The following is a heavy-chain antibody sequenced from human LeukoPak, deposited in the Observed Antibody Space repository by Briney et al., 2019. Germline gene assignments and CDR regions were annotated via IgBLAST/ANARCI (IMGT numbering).Heavy chain of an antibody. V-gene: IGHV3-30*18. Sequence: GRSLRLSCAASGFSFSTYGMHSVRQDPDKGLAWVAVISDDGINQYYADSVRGRFTISRDNSKNTLYLQMNSLRIEDSAVYYCAKERTSSGWVYFFDYWGRGTLVTVSS. CDR3: AKERTSSGWVYFFDY. J-gene: IGHJ4*02. D-gene: IGHD6-19*01. CDR2: ISDDGINQ. CDR1: GFSFSTYG.